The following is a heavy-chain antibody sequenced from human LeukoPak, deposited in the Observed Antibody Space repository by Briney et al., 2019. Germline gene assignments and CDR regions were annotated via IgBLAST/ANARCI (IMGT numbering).Heavy chain of an antibody. CDR2: INHSGST. V-gene: IGHV4-34*01. Sequence: SDTLSLTRALYGGSFSGYYWGWPRHPPGRGREWIGEINHSGSTNYNPSLNSRVTISVDTSKNQFSLKLSSVTAADTAVYYCASELWYGELLPAFDIWGQGTMVTVSS. CDR1: GGSFSGYY. J-gene: IGHJ3*02. CDR3: ASELWYGELLPAFDI. D-gene: IGHD3-10*01.